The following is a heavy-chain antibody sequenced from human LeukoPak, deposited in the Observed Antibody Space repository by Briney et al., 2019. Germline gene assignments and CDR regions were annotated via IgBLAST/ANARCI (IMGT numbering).Heavy chain of an antibody. CDR2: ISSSSSTI. Sequence: GGSLRLSCVAPGLTVSSYSMNWVRQAPGKGLEWVSYISSSSSTIYYADSVKGRFTISRDNAKNSLDLQMNSLRDEDPAVYYCARARASGRSGFDYWGQGTLVTVSS. D-gene: IGHD2-15*01. CDR1: GLTVSSYS. V-gene: IGHV3-48*02. CDR3: ARARASGRSGFDY. J-gene: IGHJ4*02.